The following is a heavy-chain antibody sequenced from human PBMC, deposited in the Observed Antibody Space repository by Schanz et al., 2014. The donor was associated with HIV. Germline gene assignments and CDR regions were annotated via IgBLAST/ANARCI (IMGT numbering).Heavy chain of an antibody. V-gene: IGHV1-69*01. J-gene: IGHJ6*02. CDR2: IIPIFGTA. CDR3: ARLKSEWVVPYYYYYGMDV. CDR1: GGTFSIYA. D-gene: IGHD2-15*01. Sequence: QVQLVQSGAEVKMPGSSVKVSCKASGGTFSIYAINWVRQAPGQGLEWMGGIIPIFGTANYAQKFQGRVTINADDSTSTAYMELSSLRSEDTAVYYCARLKSEWVVPYYYYYGMDVWGQGTTVTVSS.